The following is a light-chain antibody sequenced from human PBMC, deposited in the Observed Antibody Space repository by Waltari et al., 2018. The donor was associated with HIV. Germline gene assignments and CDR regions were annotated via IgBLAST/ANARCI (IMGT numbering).Light chain of an antibody. CDR2: GAD. Sequence: EVMMTQSPATLSVSPGERATLSCRASQRVGSSVDWYQQIPGQAPRLLIFGADTRASGVPARFTGSGSETEFTLTISSLQSEDFAVYFCQQYDDWPWTFGQGTKVEIK. CDR3: QQYDDWPWT. CDR1: QRVGSS. V-gene: IGKV3-15*01. J-gene: IGKJ1*01.